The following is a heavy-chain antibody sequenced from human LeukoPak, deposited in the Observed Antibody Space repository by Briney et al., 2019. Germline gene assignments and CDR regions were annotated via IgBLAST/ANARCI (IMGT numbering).Heavy chain of an antibody. D-gene: IGHD6-19*01. V-gene: IGHV1-2*04. J-gene: IGHJ6*02. CDR2: INPNSGGT. Sequence: GASVKVSCKASGYTFTGYYMHWVRQAPGQGLEWMGWINPNSGGTNYAQKFQCWVTMTRDTSISTAYMELSRLRSDDTAVYYCARESSGWSLRSGMDVWRQGTTVTVSS. CDR3: ARESSGWSLRSGMDV. CDR1: GYTFTGYY.